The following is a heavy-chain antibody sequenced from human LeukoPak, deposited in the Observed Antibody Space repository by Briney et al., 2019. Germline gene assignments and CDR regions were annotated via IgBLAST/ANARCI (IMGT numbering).Heavy chain of an antibody. CDR3: ARTRGIAARRVLDPFDY. V-gene: IGHV3-66*01. CDR2: IYSGGST. Sequence: GGSLRLSCAASGFTVSSNYMSWVRQAPGKGLEWVSVIYSGGSTYYADSVKGRFTISRDNSKNTLYLQMNSLRAEDTAVYYCARTRGIAARRVLDPFDYWGQGTLVTVSS. J-gene: IGHJ4*02. CDR1: GFTVSSNY. D-gene: IGHD6-6*01.